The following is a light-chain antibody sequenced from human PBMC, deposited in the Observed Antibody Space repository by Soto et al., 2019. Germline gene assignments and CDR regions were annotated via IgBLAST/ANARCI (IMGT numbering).Light chain of an antibody. CDR1: QSISSW. V-gene: IGKV1-5*01. Sequence: DIQMTQSPSTLSASVGARVTITCRARQSISSWLALYQQKPGKAPKLLIYDDSRLESGVSSRFSGSGSGTEFTLTISSLRSDCVGIYYCQQYNSYFSGFRKWTK. CDR3: QQYNSYFSG. J-gene: IGKJ1*01. CDR2: DDS.